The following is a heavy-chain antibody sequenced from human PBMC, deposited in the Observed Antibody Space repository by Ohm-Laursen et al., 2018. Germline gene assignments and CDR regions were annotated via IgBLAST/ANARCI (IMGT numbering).Heavy chain of an antibody. V-gene: IGHV3-7*01. CDR1: GFTFSSYW. CDR3: ASNTTGTTDAFDI. D-gene: IGHD1-1*01. CDR2: IKQDGSEK. J-gene: IGHJ3*02. Sequence: SLRLSCTASGFTFSSYWMMWVRQAPGKGLEWVANIKQDGSEKDYVDSVKGRFTISRDNAKNSLYLQMNSLRAEDTAIYYCASNTTGTTDAFDIWGQGTMVTVSS.